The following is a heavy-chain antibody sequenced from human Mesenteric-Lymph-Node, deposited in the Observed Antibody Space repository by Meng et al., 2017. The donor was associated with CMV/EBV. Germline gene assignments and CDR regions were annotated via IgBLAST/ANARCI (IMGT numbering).Heavy chain of an antibody. CDR2: MNPNSGNT. J-gene: IGHJ3*01. CDR3: ARRSPIYYGAFDL. D-gene: IGHD3-10*01. Sequence: ASVKVSCKAFGYTFPSFDINWVRQATGQGLEWVGWMNPNSGNTGYAPKFQGRVTFTRATSVSTAYMELSSLRSEDTAVYYCARRSPIYYGAFDLWGQGQWSPSPQ. V-gene: IGHV1-8*01. CDR1: GYTFPSFD.